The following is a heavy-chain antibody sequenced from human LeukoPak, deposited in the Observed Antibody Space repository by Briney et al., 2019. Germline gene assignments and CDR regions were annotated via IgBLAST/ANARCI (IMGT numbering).Heavy chain of an antibody. J-gene: IGHJ4*02. Sequence: PGGSLRLSCAASGFTFSSYAMHWVRQAPGKGLEWVAVISYDGSNKYYADSVKGRFTISRDNSKNTLYLQMNSLRAEDTAVYYCARGASSSWYPDYWGQGTLVTVSS. V-gene: IGHV3-30-3*01. CDR1: GFTFSSYA. D-gene: IGHD6-13*01. CDR2: ISYDGSNK. CDR3: ARGASSSWYPDY.